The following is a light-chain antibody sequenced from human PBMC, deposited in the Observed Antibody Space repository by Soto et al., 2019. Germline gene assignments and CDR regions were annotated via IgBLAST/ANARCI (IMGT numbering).Light chain of an antibody. CDR3: QQYGGSSRT. CDR2: GIS. V-gene: IGKV3-20*01. CDR1: QSVDSSY. Sequence: EIVLTQSPGTLSLSPGERSTLSCRASQSVDSSYLAWYQQKPGQAPRLLMYGISNRATGVPDRFSGSGSGTDFTLTIRRLEPEDFAVYYCQQYGGSSRTFGQGTKVDIK. J-gene: IGKJ1*01.